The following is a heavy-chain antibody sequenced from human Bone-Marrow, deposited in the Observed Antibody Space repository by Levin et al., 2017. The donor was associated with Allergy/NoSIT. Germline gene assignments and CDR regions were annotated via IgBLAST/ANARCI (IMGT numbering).Heavy chain of an antibody. J-gene: IGHJ4*02. Sequence: SQTLSLTCAVYGGSFSGYYWSWIRQPPGKGLEWIGEINHSGSTNYNPSLKSRVTISVDTSKNQFSLKLSSVTAADTAVYYCARVNIVVVVAATPGFDYWGQGTLVTVSS. D-gene: IGHD2-15*01. V-gene: IGHV4-34*01. CDR1: GGSFSGYY. CDR2: INHSGST. CDR3: ARVNIVVVVAATPGFDY.